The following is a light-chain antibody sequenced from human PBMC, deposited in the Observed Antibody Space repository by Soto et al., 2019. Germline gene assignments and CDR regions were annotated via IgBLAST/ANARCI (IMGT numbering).Light chain of an antibody. CDR1: QSVSSSY. CDR3: QQYGSSPGT. Sequence: EVVLTQSPGTLSLSPGERATLSCRASQSVSSSYLAWYQQKPGQAPRLLLYGASSGATGIPDRFSGSGSGTDFTLTISRLETEDFAVYYCQQYGSSPGTFGQGTKVDIK. CDR2: GAS. V-gene: IGKV3-20*01. J-gene: IGKJ1*01.